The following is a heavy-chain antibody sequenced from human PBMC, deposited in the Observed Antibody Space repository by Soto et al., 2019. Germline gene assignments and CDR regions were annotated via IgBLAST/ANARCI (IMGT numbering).Heavy chain of an antibody. CDR2: IYHSGST. D-gene: IGHD2-2*01. V-gene: IGHV4-4*02. CDR3: ARGGDVVVPTALDY. J-gene: IGHJ4*02. Sequence: QVQLQESGPGLVKPSGTLSLTCAVSGGSINSSNLWSWVRPPPGKGLEWIGEIYHSGSTNYNPSLKSRVTRAVDKSKNPFSLNLSSMTAADTAVYYCARGGDVVVPTALDYWGQGTLVTVSS. CDR1: GGSINSSNL.